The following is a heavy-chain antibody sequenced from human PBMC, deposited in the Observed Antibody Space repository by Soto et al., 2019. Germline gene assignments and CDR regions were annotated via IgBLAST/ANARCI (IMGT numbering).Heavy chain of an antibody. Sequence: EVQLLESGGALIQAGGSLRLSCAASGFTFSTYAMNWVRQAPGKGLEWVSTISYSGDNTYYADSVKGRFTISRDNSRNTVYLQMNSLRAEDAALYYCASRRRDYCGGTGCYVFDYCGQGTLVTVSS. CDR1: GFTFSTYA. CDR2: ISYSGDNT. CDR3: ASRRRDYCGGTGCYVFDY. J-gene: IGHJ4*02. V-gene: IGHV3-23*01. D-gene: IGHD2-21*01.